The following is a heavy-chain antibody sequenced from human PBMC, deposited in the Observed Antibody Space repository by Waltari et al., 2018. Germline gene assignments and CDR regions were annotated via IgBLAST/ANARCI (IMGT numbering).Heavy chain of an antibody. D-gene: IGHD4-17*01. CDR3: VRGYGDYSYGY. CDR1: GFTFSSYA. J-gene: IGHJ4*02. CDR2: ISGSGGST. V-gene: IGHV3-23*01. Sequence: EVQLLESGGGLVQPGGSLRLSCAASGFTFSSYAMSWVRQAPGKGLEWVSAISGSGGSTYYADSVKGRCTISRDDAKNSLYLQMHSLRVEDTAVYYCVRGYGDYSYGYWGQGTLVTVSS.